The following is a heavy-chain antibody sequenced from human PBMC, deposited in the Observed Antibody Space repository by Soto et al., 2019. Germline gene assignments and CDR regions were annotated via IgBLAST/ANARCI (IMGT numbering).Heavy chain of an antibody. D-gene: IGHD3-10*01. CDR2: INHSGST. CDR1: GGSFSGYY. V-gene: IGHV4-34*01. J-gene: IGHJ5*02. Sequence: SETLSLTCAVYGGSFSGYYWSWIRQPPGKGLEWIGEINHSGSTNYNPSLKSRVTISVDTSKNQFSLKLSSVTAADTAVYYCARGWRIRMGFDPWGQGTLVTVSS. CDR3: ARGWRIRMGFDP.